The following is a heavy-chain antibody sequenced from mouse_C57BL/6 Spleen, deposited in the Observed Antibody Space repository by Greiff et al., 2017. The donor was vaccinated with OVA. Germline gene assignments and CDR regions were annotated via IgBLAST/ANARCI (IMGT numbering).Heavy chain of an antibody. J-gene: IGHJ3*01. Sequence: QVHVKQPGAELVKPGASVKMSCKASGYTFTSYWITWVKQRPGQGLEWIGDIYPGSGSTNYNEKFKSKATLTVDTSSSTAYMQLSSLTSEDSAVYYCARGSNYTPWFAYWGQGTLVTVSA. CDR3: ARGSNYTPWFAY. CDR2: IYPGSGST. D-gene: IGHD2-5*01. V-gene: IGHV1-55*01. CDR1: GYTFTSYW.